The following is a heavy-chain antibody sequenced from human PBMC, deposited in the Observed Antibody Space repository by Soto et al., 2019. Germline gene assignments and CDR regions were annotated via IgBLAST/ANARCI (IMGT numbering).Heavy chain of an antibody. CDR1: EFTFSDYY. CDR3: ARDSEFGVVINYYYYYGMDV. CDR2: ISSSSSYT. Sequence: QVQLVESGGGLVKPGGSLRLSCAASEFTFSDYYMSWIRQAPGKGLEWVSYISSSSSYTNYADSVKGRFTISRDNAKNSLYLQMNSLRAEDTAVYYCARDSEFGVVINYYYYYGMDVWGQGTTVTVSS. J-gene: IGHJ6*02. V-gene: IGHV3-11*06. D-gene: IGHD3-3*01.